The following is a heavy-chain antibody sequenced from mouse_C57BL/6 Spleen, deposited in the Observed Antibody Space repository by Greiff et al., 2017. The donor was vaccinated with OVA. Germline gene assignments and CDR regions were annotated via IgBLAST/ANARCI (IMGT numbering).Heavy chain of an antibody. V-gene: IGHV1-39*01. CDR2: INPNYGTT. D-gene: IGHD1-1*01. CDR3: ARTDYGSSPAWFAY. J-gene: IGHJ3*01. Sequence: VQLQQSGPELVKPGASVKISCKASGYSFTDYNMNWVKQSNGKSLEWLGVINPNYGTTSYNQKFKGKATLTVDQSSSTAYMQLTSLTSEDSAVYYCARTDYGSSPAWFAYWGQGTLVTVSA. CDR1: GYSFTDYN.